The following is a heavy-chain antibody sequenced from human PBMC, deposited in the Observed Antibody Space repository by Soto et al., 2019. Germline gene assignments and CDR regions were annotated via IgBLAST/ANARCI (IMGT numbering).Heavy chain of an antibody. J-gene: IGHJ4*02. V-gene: IGHV3-49*04. CDR2: IRGRAYGGTA. Sequence: GSLRLSCTASGFTFGGYAMTWVRQAPGKGLERVGFIRGRAYGGTAEYAASVNGRFTISRDDSKNIAYLQMNSLKTEDTAVYYCTRGAAQWETFPYFFDFWGQGTLVTVSS. CDR3: TRGAAQWETFPYFFDF. CDR1: GFTFGGYA. D-gene: IGHD1-26*01.